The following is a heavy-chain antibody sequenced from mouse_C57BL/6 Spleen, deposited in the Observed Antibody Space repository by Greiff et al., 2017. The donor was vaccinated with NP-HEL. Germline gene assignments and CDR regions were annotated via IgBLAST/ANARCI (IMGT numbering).Heavy chain of an antibody. CDR1: GFSFNTYA. CDR3: VRSYGSSPGW. D-gene: IGHD1-1*01. V-gene: IGHV10-1*01. Sequence: DVKLVESGGGLVQPKGSLKLSCAASGFSFNTYAMNWVRQAPGKGLEWVARIRSKSNNYATYYADSVKDRFTISRDDSESMLYLQMNNLKTEDTAMYYCVRSYGSSPGWWGQGTLVTVSA. J-gene: IGHJ3*02. CDR2: IRSKSNNYAT.